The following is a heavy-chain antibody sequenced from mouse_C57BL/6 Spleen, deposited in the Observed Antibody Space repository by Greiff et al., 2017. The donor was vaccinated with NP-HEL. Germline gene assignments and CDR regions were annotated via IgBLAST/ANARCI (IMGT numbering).Heavy chain of an antibody. CDR3: ARGDYDVSYFDY. J-gene: IGHJ2*01. Sequence: VQLQQSGPGLVQPSQSLSITCTVSGFSFTSYGVHWVRQSPGKGLEWLGVIWSGGSTDYNAAFISRLSISKDNSKSQVFFKMNSLQADDTAIYYCARGDYDVSYFDYWGQGTTLTVSS. V-gene: IGHV2-2*01. CDR1: GFSFTSYG. D-gene: IGHD2-4*01. CDR2: IWSGGST.